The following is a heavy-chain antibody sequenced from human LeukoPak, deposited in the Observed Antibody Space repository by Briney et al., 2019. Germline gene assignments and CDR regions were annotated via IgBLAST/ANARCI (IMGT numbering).Heavy chain of an antibody. V-gene: IGHV4-31*03. CDR3: ARAYDLGYYFDY. D-gene: IGHD3-3*01. Sequence: SETLPLSCTVSGGSISSGGYYWSWIRPHPGQGLEWIGYIYYSGITYSNPSLKRRVTISVDTSKNQFFLKLSSVTPADPAVYYCARAYDLGYYFDYWGQGTLVTVSS. CDR1: GGSISSGGYY. J-gene: IGHJ4*02. CDR2: IYYSGIT.